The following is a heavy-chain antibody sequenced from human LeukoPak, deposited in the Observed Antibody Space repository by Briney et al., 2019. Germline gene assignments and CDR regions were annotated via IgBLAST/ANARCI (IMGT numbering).Heavy chain of an antibody. Sequence: GASVKVSCKASGYTFTGYYMHWVRQAPGQGLEWMGWINPNSGGTNSAQKFQGRVTMTRDTSISTAYMELSRLRSDDTAVYYCARGPLGSGWYRFDYWGQGTLVTVSS. CDR1: GYTFTGYY. CDR2: INPNSGGT. V-gene: IGHV1-2*02. CDR3: ARGPLGSGWYRFDY. J-gene: IGHJ4*02. D-gene: IGHD6-19*01.